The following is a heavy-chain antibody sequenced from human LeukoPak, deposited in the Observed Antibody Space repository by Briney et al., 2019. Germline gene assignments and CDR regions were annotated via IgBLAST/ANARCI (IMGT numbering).Heavy chain of an antibody. J-gene: IGHJ5*02. V-gene: IGHV3-7*01. Sequence: GGSLRLSCAASGFTFSNYWMNWVRQAPGKGLEWVANIKQDGSEKYYVESVKGRFTISRDNAKNSLYLHMNSLRDEDTAVYYCATRGFPWGQGTLVTVSS. CDR2: IKQDGSEK. CDR3: ATRGFP. CDR1: GFTFSNYW. D-gene: IGHD2-15*01.